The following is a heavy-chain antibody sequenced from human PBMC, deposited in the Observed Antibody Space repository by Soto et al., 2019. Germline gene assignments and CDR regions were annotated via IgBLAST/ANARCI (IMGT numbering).Heavy chain of an antibody. J-gene: IGHJ4*02. CDR2: ISYDGSEV. Sequence: QVQLVESGGGVVQPGRSLRLSCAASGFSFSTYAMHWVRQTPGRGLEWVAVISYDGSEVYYADSVKGRFAISRDNYTSTLYLQMNSLRPEDTALYYCAIQQKRVGATTPFDFWGQGTLVSVSS. V-gene: IGHV3-30*09. CDR1: GFSFSTYA. CDR3: AIQQKRVGATTPFDF. D-gene: IGHD1-26*01.